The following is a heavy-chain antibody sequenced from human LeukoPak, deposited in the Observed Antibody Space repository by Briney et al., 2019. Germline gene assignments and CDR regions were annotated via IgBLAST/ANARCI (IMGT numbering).Heavy chain of an antibody. D-gene: IGHD5-18*01. CDR2: VSGSGDNT. CDR3: ACTAYYYYYLDV. CDR1: GFTFSSDA. Sequence: QRGWSVRLSCVGSGFTFSSDAMRWVRAAPGKGVEGVSAVSGSGDNTYYADSVKGRFTISRDNSKNTLYLHMSSLRAEDTAVYYCACTAYYYYYLDVWGKGTTVTVSS. J-gene: IGHJ6*03. V-gene: IGHV3-23*01.